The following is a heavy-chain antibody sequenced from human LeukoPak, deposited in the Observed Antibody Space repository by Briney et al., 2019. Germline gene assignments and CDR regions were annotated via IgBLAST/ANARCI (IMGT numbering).Heavy chain of an antibody. CDR1: GFTFSSYP. CDR3: AKVTSAGSCYQSDY. J-gene: IGHJ4*02. Sequence: GGSLRLSCAASGFTFSSYPMFWVRQAPGKGLEWVSSISGGGDATYYADSVEGRFTISRDNSKNTLYLQMNNLGAEDTAVYYCAKVTSAGSCYQSDYWGQGTLVTVSS. V-gene: IGHV3-23*01. CDR2: ISGGGDAT. D-gene: IGHD2-15*01.